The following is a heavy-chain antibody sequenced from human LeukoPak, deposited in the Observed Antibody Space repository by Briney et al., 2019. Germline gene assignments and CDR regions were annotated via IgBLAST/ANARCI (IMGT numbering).Heavy chain of an antibody. J-gene: IGHJ6*03. D-gene: IGHD5-12*01. CDR2: IRSKANSYAT. V-gene: IGHV3-73*01. CDR3: TRDHGDIVATMPFGYYYYYMDV. CDR1: GFTFSGSA. Sequence: GGSLRLSCAASGFTFSGSAMHWVRQASGKGLEWVGRIRSKANSYATAYAASVKGRFTISRDDSKNTAYLQMNSLKTEDTAVYYCTRDHGDIVATMPFGYYYYYMDVWGKGTTVTVSS.